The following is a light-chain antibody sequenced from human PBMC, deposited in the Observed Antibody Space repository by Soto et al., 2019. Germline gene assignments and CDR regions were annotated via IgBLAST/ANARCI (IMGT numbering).Light chain of an antibody. CDR2: EVS. Sequence: QSALTQPASVSGSPGQSITISCTGTSSDVGSYNLVSWYQQHPGKAPKVMIYEVSKRPSGVSNRFSGSKSGNTASLTISGLQAEDEADYYCSSYGGSYVFGTGTKLTVL. V-gene: IGLV2-23*02. J-gene: IGLJ1*01. CDR1: SSDVGSYNL. CDR3: SSYGGSYV.